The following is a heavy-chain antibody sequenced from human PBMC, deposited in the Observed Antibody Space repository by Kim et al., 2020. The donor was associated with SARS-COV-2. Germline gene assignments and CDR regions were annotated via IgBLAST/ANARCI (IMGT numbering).Heavy chain of an antibody. Sequence: TCYADSVKGRFTVSRDNSRTTLYLQMNSLRVDDTAKYYCAKMSDGWYYFDAWGQGTLVSVSS. V-gene: IGHV3-23*05. D-gene: IGHD6-19*01. CDR2: T. J-gene: IGHJ4*02. CDR3: AKMSDGWYYFDA.